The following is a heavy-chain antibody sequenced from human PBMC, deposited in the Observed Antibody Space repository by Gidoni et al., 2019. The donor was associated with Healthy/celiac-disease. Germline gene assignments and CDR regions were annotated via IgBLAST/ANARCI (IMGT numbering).Heavy chain of an antibody. V-gene: IGHV3-23*04. Sequence: EVQLVESGGGLVQPGGSLRLSCAASGSTFSSYAMSWVRQAPGKGLGWVSAISGSGGSTYYADSVKVRFTISRDNSKNTLYLQMNSLRAEDTAVYYCAKDPGFWSGPCFDYWGQGTLVTVSS. J-gene: IGHJ4*02. CDR1: GSTFSSYA. CDR2: ISGSGGST. CDR3: AKDPGFWSGPCFDY. D-gene: IGHD3-3*01.